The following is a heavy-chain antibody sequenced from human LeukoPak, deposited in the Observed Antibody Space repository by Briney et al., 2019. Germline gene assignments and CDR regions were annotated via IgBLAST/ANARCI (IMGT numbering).Heavy chain of an antibody. CDR2: ICGSGGST. J-gene: IGHJ4*02. D-gene: IGHD6-19*01. V-gene: IGHV3-23*01. CDR1: GFTFRRYD. Sequence: GGSLRLSCAASGFTFRRYDMSWVRQATGKGLEGVSDICGSGGSTCYAFSVQVRFTITKGNSQNTLALQMNSLRAEDTAVYCCVKDGDGSCWNYFDYWGQGTLVTVSS. CDR3: VKDGDGSCWNYFDY.